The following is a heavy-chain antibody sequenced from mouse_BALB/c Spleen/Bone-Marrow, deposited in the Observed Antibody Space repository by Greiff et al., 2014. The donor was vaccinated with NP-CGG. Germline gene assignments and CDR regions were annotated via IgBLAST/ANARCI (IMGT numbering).Heavy chain of an antibody. Sequence: EVQLQQSGAELVKPGASVKLSCTASSFNIKDSYLHWVKLRPEQGLDWIGRIDPAKGNTNYDPKFQGKATITADTSSNTAYLQLSSLTSEDTAVYFCARNYPFAYWGQGTLVTVSA. V-gene: IGHV14-3*02. CDR2: IDPAKGNT. J-gene: IGHJ3*01. CDR3: ARNYPFAY. D-gene: IGHD2-1*01. CDR1: SFNIKDSY.